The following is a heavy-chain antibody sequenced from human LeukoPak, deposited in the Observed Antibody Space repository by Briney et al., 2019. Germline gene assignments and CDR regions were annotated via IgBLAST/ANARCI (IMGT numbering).Heavy chain of an antibody. V-gene: IGHV4-34*01. D-gene: IGHD2-2*01. J-gene: IGHJ4*02. Sequence: SETLSLTCTVSGGSISGYYWSWIRQPPGKGLEWIGEINHSGSTNYNPSLKSRVTISVDTSKNQFSLKLSSVTAADTAVYYCARGTCTSCPKNLPFDYWGQGTLVTVSS. CDR3: ARGTCTSCPKNLPFDY. CDR2: INHSGST. CDR1: GGSISGYY.